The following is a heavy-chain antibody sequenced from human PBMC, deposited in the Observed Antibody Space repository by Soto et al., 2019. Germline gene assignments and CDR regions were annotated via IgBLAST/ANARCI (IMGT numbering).Heavy chain of an antibody. D-gene: IGHD3-22*01. V-gene: IGHV3-21*01. Sequence: GWSLRLCCASSVFTFISYSMNWVRQAPGKGLEWVSSISSSSSYIYYADSVKGRFTISRDNAKNSLYLQMNSLRAEDTAVYYCAMVIPGRLWGQGTLVPVPS. CDR3: AMVIPGRL. CDR1: VFTFISYS. CDR2: ISSSSSYI. J-gene: IGHJ1*01.